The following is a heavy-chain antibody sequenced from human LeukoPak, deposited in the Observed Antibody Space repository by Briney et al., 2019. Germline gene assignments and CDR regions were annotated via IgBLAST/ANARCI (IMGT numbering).Heavy chain of an antibody. CDR3: ARDTYYYGSGTYYFNY. V-gene: IGHV4-59*12. CDR1: GGSISSYY. D-gene: IGHD3-10*01. J-gene: IGHJ4*02. Sequence: PSETLSLTCTVSGGSISSYYWSWLRQPPGKGLKWIGYIYYSGSTSYSPSLRSRVTISVDTSKNQFSLKLTSVTAADTAVYYCARDTYYYGSGTYYFNYWGQGTLVTVSS. CDR2: IYYSGST.